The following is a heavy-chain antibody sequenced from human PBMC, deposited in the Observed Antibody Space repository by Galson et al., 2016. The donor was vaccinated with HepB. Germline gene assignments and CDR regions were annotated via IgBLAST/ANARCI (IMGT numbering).Heavy chain of an antibody. Sequence: SLRLSCAASGFTFSDYYISWIRQAPGKGLEWVSYITSSGIYTNYADSVKGRFTISRDNAKNSLYLQMNSLRAEDTAVYYCAGASYGDYGYYFDYWGQGTLVTVSS. CDR2: ITSSGIYT. J-gene: IGHJ4*02. CDR3: AGASYGDYGYYFDY. V-gene: IGHV3-11*06. D-gene: IGHD4-17*01. CDR1: GFTFSDYY.